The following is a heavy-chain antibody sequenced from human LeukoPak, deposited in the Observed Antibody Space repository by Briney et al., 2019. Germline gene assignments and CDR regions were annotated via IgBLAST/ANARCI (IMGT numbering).Heavy chain of an antibody. V-gene: IGHV3-66*01. CDR1: GFTVSSNY. Sequence: TGGSLRLSCAASGFTVSSNYMSWVRQAPGKGLEWVSVIYSGGSTYSADSVKGGFTISRDNSKNTLYLQMNSLRAEDTAVYYCAFRSGSTRDAFDIWGQGTMVTVSS. D-gene: IGHD1-26*01. J-gene: IGHJ3*02. CDR3: AFRSGSTRDAFDI. CDR2: IYSGGST.